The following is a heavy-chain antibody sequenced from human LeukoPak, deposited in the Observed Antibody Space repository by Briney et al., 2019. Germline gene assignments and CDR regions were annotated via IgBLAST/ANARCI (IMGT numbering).Heavy chain of an antibody. J-gene: IGHJ6*02. V-gene: IGHV3-33*01. Sequence: QPGRSLRLSCAASGFTFSSYGMHWVRQAPGKGPEWVAVIWYDGSNEYYADSVKGRFTISRDNSKNTLYLQMNSLRAEDTAVYYCARVLEPRHYYYYAMDVWGQGTTVTVSS. CDR1: GFTFSSYG. D-gene: IGHD1-14*01. CDR2: IWYDGSNE. CDR3: ARVLEPRHYYYYAMDV.